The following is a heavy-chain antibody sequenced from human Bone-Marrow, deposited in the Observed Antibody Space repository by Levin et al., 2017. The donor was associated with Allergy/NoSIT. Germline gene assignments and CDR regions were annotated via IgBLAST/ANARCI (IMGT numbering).Heavy chain of an antibody. CDR2: ISSSSTYT. Sequence: GGSLRLSCAASGFTFSDYYMSWIRQAPGKGLEWVSYISSSSTYTNYADSVKGRFTISRDNAKNSLYLQMNSLRAEDTAVYYCARWDTGSRVASPIDYWGQGTLVTVSS. V-gene: IGHV3-11*03. D-gene: IGHD1-26*01. J-gene: IGHJ4*02. CDR3: ARWDTGSRVASPIDY. CDR1: GFTFSDYY.